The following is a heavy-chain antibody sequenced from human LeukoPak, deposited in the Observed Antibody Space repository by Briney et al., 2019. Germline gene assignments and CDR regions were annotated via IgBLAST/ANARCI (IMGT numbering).Heavy chain of an antibody. CDR3: ARAAVIGVPAAMVDY. V-gene: IGHV1-2*02. CDR1: GYTFTGYY. J-gene: IGHJ4*02. Sequence: ASVKVSCKASGYTFTGYYMHWVRQAPGQGLEWMGWINPNSGGTNYAQKFQGRVTMTRDTSICTAYMELSRLRSDDTAVYYCARAAVIGVPAAMVDYWGQGTLVTVSS. CDR2: INPNSGGT. D-gene: IGHD2-2*01.